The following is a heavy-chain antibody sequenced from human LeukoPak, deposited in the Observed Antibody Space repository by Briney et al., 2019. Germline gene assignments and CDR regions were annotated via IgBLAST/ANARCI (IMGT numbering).Heavy chain of an antibody. CDR1: GFTFSGAW. V-gene: IGHV3-7*01. Sequence: GGSLRLSCTASGFTFSGAWMTWVRQAPGKGLEWVANIREDGTEKNYVDSVKGRFTISRDNAKNSLYLQMNSLRAEDTAVYYCARQQWLDGAYYFDYWGQGTLVTVSS. J-gene: IGHJ4*02. CDR3: ARQQWLDGAYYFDY. D-gene: IGHD6-19*01. CDR2: IREDGTEK.